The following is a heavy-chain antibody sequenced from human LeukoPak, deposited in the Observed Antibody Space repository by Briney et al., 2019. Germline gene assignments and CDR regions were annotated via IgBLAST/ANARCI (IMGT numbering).Heavy chain of an antibody. V-gene: IGHV3-9*01. CDR1: GFTFDDYA. J-gene: IGHJ4*02. CDR3: AKGNFAILGNYFDY. Sequence: GGSLRLSCAASGFTFDDYAMHWVRHAPGKGLEWVSGISWNSGSIGYADSVKGRFTISRDNAKNSLYLQMNSLRAEDTALYYCAKGNFAILGNYFDYWGQGTLVTVSS. CDR2: ISWNSGSI. D-gene: IGHD2-15*01.